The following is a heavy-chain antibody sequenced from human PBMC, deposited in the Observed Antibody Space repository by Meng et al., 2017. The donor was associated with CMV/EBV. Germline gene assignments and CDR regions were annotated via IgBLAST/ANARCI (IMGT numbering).Heavy chain of an antibody. V-gene: IGHV1-58*01. CDR1: GFTFNNSA. Sequence: SVKVSCKASGFTFNNSAVQWLRQARGQRLEWIGWIVVGSGNTQYAQKFQGRVTMTRNTSISTAYMELSSLRSEDTAVYYCARVSRVCSSTSCYIRYYFDYWGQGTLVTVSS. J-gene: IGHJ4*02. D-gene: IGHD2-2*02. CDR3: ARVSRVCSSTSCYIRYYFDY. CDR2: IVVGSGNT.